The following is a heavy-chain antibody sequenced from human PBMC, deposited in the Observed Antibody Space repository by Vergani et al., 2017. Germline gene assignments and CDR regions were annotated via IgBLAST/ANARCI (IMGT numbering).Heavy chain of an antibody. CDR2: IYYSGST. CDR3: ARGAGVSSSWLWAFDI. V-gene: IGHV4-59*01. Sequence: QVQLQESGPGLVKPSETLSLTCTVSGGSISSYYWSWIRQPPGKGLEGIGYIYYSGSTNYNPSLKSRVTISVDTSKNQFSLKLSSVTAADTAVYYCARGAGVSSSWLWAFDIWGQGTMVTVSS. J-gene: IGHJ3*02. D-gene: IGHD6-13*01. CDR1: GGSISSYY.